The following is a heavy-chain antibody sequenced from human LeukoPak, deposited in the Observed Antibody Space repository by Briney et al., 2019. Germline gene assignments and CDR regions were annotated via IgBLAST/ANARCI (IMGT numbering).Heavy chain of an antibody. CDR3: ARESIAAAGSYLFDY. CDR1: GGSISSYY. D-gene: IGHD6-13*01. V-gene: IGHV4-4*07. CDR2: IYTSGST. Sequence: PSETLSLTCTVSGGSISSYYWSWIRQPAAKGLEWIGRIYTSGSTNYNPSLKSRVTMSVDTSKNQFSLKLSSVTAADTAVYYCARESIAAAGSYLFDYWGQGTLVTVSS. J-gene: IGHJ4*02.